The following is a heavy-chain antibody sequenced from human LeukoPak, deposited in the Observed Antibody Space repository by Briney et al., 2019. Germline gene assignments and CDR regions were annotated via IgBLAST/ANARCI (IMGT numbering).Heavy chain of an antibody. Sequence: LSLTCTVSGGSLSPYYWTWVRQAPGKGLEWVSGISWNSGSIGYADSVKGRFTISRDNAKNSLYLQMNSLRAEDTALYYCAKDGTTVTIGYYGMDVWGQGTTVTVSS. V-gene: IGHV3-9*01. D-gene: IGHD4-17*01. CDR1: GGSLSPYY. J-gene: IGHJ6*02. CDR2: ISWNSGSI. CDR3: AKDGTTVTIGYYGMDV.